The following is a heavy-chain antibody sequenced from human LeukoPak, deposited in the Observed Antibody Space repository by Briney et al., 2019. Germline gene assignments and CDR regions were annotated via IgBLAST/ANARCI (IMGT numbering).Heavy chain of an antibody. D-gene: IGHD3-22*01. CDR1: GYTFTGYN. J-gene: IGHJ3*02. V-gene: IGHV1-2*02. CDR2: INPNSGGT. CDR3: ASGAYYYDSSGYYRDAFDI. Sequence: GASVKVSCKASGYTFTGYNMHWVRQAPGQGLEWMGWINPNSGGTNYAQKFQGRVTMTRDTSISTAYMELSRLRSDDTAVYYCASGAYYYDSSGYYRDAFDIWGQGTMVTVSS.